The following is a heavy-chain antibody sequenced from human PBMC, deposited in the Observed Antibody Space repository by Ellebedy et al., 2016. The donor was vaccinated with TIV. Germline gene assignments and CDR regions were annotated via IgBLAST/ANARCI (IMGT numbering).Heavy chain of an antibody. V-gene: IGHV4-34*01. D-gene: IGHD1-26*01. J-gene: IGHJ4*02. CDR1: GGSFSGYY. Sequence: MPSETLSLTCAVYGGSFSGYYWSWIRQPPGKGLEWIGEINHSGSTNYNPSLKSRVTISGDTSKNQFSLKLSSVTAADTAVYYCARGGVLYDSGGYSGRFDYWGQGTLVTVSS. CDR2: INHSGST. CDR3: ARGGVLYDSGGYSGRFDY.